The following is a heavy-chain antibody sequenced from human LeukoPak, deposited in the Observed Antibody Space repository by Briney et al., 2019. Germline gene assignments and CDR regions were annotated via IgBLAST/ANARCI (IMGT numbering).Heavy chain of an antibody. CDR1: GGSISSYY. Sequence: SETLSLTCTVSGGSISSYYWSWIRQPPGKGLEWIGYIYYSGSTNYNPSLKSRVTISVDMSKNQFSLKLSSVTAADTAVYYCARDRGDGYNLFDYWGQGTLVTVSS. V-gene: IGHV4-59*01. CDR2: IYYSGST. CDR3: ARDRGDGYNLFDY. D-gene: IGHD5-24*01. J-gene: IGHJ4*02.